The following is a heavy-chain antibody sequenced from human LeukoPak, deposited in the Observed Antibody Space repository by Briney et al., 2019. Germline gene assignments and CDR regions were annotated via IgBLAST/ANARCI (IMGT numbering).Heavy chain of an antibody. CDR2: IYYSGST. Sequence: SETLSLTCTVSGGSISSSSYYWGWIRQPPGKGLEWIGSIYYSGSTYYNPSLKSRVTISVDTSKNQFSLKLSSVTAADTAVYYCARLSRGLQDYWGQGTLVTVSS. J-gene: IGHJ4*02. V-gene: IGHV4-39*01. CDR3: ARLSRGLQDY. CDR1: GGSISSSSYY. D-gene: IGHD3-10*01.